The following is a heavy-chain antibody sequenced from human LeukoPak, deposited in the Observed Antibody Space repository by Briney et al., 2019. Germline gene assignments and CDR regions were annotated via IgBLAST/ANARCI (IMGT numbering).Heavy chain of an antibody. D-gene: IGHD3-22*01. J-gene: IGHJ4*02. CDR1: GFTISSYS. CDR2: ITSSSTYI. V-gene: IGHV3-21*01. CDR3: AKALTNYDSSGGVGR. Sequence: PGGSLRLSCAASGFTISSYSMNWVRQAPGKGLEWVSSITSSSTYIYYADSVKGRFTISRDNAKNSLYVQMNSLRPEDTAVYYCAKALTNYDSSGGVGRWGQGTLVTVSS.